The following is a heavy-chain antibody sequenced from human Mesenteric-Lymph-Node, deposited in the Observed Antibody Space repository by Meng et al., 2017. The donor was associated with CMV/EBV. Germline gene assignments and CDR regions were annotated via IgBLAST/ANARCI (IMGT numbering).Heavy chain of an antibody. J-gene: IGHJ4*02. Sequence: SETLSLTCIVSGGVVSSASYHWNWIRQPPGKGLEWIGQTWFGRGSNYNPSLKSRLTIEMDTSRNQFSLKLTSVSAADTAMYYCARETSGWSTGIDYWGQGTLVTVSS. CDR1: GGVVSSASYH. CDR2: TWFGRGS. V-gene: IGHV4-61*01. D-gene: IGHD6-19*01. CDR3: ARETSGWSTGIDY.